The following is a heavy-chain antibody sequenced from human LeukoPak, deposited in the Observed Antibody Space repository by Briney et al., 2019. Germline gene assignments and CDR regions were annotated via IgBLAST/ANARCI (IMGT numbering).Heavy chain of an antibody. V-gene: IGHV4-39*01. J-gene: IGHJ4*02. CDR2: IYYSGST. CDR1: GGSISSSSYY. D-gene: IGHD3-22*01. CDR3: ASLYYYDSSGYGVFDY. Sequence: SETLSLTCTVSGGSISSSSYYWGWIRQPPGKGLEWIGSIYYSGSTYYNPSLKSRVTISVDTSKNQFSLKLSSVTAADTAVYYCASLYYYDSSGYGVFDYWGQGTLVTVSS.